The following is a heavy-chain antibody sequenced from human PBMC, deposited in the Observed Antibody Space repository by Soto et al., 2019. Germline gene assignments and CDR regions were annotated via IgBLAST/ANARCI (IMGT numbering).Heavy chain of an antibody. CDR1: GFTFSSYE. CDR3: ARSWGVYCSSTSCYSPWFDP. D-gene: IGHD2-2*02. Sequence: GGSLRLSCAASGFTFSSYEMNWVRQAPGKGLEWVSYISSSGSPIYYADSVKGRFTISRDNANNSLYLQMNSLRAEDTAVYYCARSWGVYCSSTSCYSPWFDPWGQGTLVTVSS. CDR2: ISSSGSPI. J-gene: IGHJ5*02. V-gene: IGHV3-48*03.